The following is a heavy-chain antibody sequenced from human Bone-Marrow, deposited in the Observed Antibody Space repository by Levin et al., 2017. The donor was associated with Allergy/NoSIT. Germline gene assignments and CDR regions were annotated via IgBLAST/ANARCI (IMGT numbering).Heavy chain of an antibody. Sequence: LSLTCAASGFTFRSYGMHWVRQAPGKGLEWLTVLWNDGTKRYYADSVKGRFTVSRDNSKNMLYLQMNSLRAEDTAVYYCATRRGGGYYFDYWGQGALVTVSS. CDR2: LWNDGTKR. CDR1: GFTFRSYG. J-gene: IGHJ4*02. D-gene: IGHD2-15*01. CDR3: ATRRGGGYYFDY. V-gene: IGHV3-33*01.